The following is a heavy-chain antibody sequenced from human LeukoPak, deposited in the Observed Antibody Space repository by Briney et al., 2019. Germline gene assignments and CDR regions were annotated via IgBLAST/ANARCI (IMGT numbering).Heavy chain of an antibody. CDR2: IYYSGST. CDR3: ARHPGT. V-gene: IGHV4-59*08. CDR1: GGSTSSYY. D-gene: IGHD1-26*01. J-gene: IGHJ4*02. Sequence: SETLSLTCTVSGGSTSSYYWSWIRQPPGKGLEWIGYIYYSGSTNYNPSLKSRVTISVDTSKNQFSLKLSSVTAADTAVYYCARHPGTWGQGTLVTVSS.